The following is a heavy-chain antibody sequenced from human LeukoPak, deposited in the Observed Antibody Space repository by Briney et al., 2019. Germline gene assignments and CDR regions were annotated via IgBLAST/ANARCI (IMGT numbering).Heavy chain of an antibody. D-gene: IGHD4-4*01. CDR3: ARDWPTVTNYYGMDV. J-gene: IGHJ6*02. CDR2: ISSSSSYI. Sequence: GGSLRLSCAASGFTFSSYSMNWVRQAPGKGLEWVSSISSSSSYIYDADSVKGRFTISRDNAKNSLYLQMKSLRAENTAVYYCARDWPTVTNYYGMDVWGQGTTVTVSS. V-gene: IGHV3-21*01. CDR1: GFTFSSYS.